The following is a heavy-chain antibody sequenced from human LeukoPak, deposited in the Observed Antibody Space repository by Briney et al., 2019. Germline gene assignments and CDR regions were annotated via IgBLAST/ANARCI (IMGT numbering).Heavy chain of an antibody. J-gene: IGHJ3*02. CDR3: AKDCGGDCYYAFDI. V-gene: IGHV3-53*01. Sequence: GGSLRLSCPASVFTVSRNYMSWVRQAPCKGLEWVPVIYSGGSTYYADTVKGRFTISRDNSKNTLYLQMNSLRAEDTAVYYCAKDCGGDCYYAFDIWGQGTMVTVSS. CDR1: VFTVSRNY. CDR2: IYSGGST. D-gene: IGHD2-21*01.